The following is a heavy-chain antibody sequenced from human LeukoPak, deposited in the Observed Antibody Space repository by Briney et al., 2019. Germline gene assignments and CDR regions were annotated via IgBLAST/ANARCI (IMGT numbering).Heavy chain of an antibody. Sequence: ASVKVSCKASGGTFSSYAISWVRQAPGQGLEWMGGIIPIFGTANYAQKFQGRVTITADESTSTAYMELSSLRSEDTAAYYCARLGGLSRDYVSPYYFDYWGQGTLVTVSS. CDR1: GGTFSSYA. D-gene: IGHD4/OR15-4a*01. V-gene: IGHV1-69*13. CDR2: IIPIFGTA. J-gene: IGHJ4*02. CDR3: ARLGGLSRDYVSPYYFDY.